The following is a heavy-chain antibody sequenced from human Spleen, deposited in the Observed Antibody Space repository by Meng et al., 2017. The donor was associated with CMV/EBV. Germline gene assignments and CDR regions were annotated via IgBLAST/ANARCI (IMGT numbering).Heavy chain of an antibody. CDR2: IKQDGSEK. CDR3: AREKTGYCSGGNCYYYYGMDV. V-gene: IGHV3-7*01. J-gene: IGHJ6*02. CDR1: GFTFSSYW. D-gene: IGHD2-15*01. Sequence: GESLKISCAASGFTFSSYWMSWVRQAPGKGLEWVANIKQDGSEKYYVDSVKGRFTISRDNAKSLLYLQMNSLRAEDTAVYYCAREKTGYCSGGNCYYYYGMDVWGQGTTVTVSS.